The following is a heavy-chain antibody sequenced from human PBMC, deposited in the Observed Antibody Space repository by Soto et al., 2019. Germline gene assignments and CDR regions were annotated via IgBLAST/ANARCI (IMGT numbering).Heavy chain of an antibody. CDR3: AGYYDILTGLSY. V-gene: IGHV3-30*03. CDR1: GFTFSSYG. D-gene: IGHD3-9*01. J-gene: IGHJ4*02. CDR2: ISYDGSNK. Sequence: PGGSLRLSCAASGFTFSSYGMHWVRQAPGKGLEWVAVISYDGSNKYYADSVKGRFTISRDNSKNTLYLQMNSLRAEDTAVYYCAGYYDILTGLSYWGQGTLVTVSS.